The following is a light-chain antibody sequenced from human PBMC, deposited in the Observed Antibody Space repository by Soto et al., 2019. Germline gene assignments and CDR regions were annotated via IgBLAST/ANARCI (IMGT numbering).Light chain of an antibody. V-gene: IGKV3-15*01. Sequence: EIVMTQSPATLSVSPGERATLSCRASQSLSSNLAWYQQKPGQAPRLLIYGASTRATGVPARFSGSGSGTEFTLTISRLEPEDFAVYSCQQYGGSPLFTFGPGTRVDFK. CDR1: QSLSSN. CDR2: GAS. CDR3: QQYGGSPLFT. J-gene: IGKJ3*01.